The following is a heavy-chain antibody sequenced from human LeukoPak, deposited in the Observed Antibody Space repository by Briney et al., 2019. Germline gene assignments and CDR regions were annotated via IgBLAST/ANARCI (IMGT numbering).Heavy chain of an antibody. V-gene: IGHV5-51*01. J-gene: IGHJ3*02. CDR3: ATNTMFRGIHAFDI. D-gene: IGHD3-10*01. Sequence: GESLKISCKGSGYSFTSYWIGWVREMPGKGLEWMGIIYPGDSDTRYSPSFQGQVTISADKSISTAYLQWSSLKASDSAMYYCATNTMFRGIHAFDIWGQGTMVTVSS. CDR1: GYSFTSYW. CDR2: IYPGDSDT.